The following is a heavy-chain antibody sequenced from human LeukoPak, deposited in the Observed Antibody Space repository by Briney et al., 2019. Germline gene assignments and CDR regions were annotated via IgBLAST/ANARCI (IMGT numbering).Heavy chain of an antibody. V-gene: IGHV1-18*01. Sequence: GASVKVSCKGPGYTFDSYGITWVRQAPGQGLEWMGWISGYNGNTNYAQKLQGRVTMTTDTSTSTAYMELSRLRSDDTAVYYCARVTRQQLVLYYWGQGTLVTVSS. CDR3: ARVTRQQLVLYY. J-gene: IGHJ4*02. CDR2: ISGYNGNT. CDR1: GYTFDSYG. D-gene: IGHD6-13*01.